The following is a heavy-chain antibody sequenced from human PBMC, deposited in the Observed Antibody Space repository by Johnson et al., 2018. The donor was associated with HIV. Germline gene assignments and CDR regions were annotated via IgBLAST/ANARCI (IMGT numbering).Heavy chain of an antibody. J-gene: IGHJ3*02. D-gene: IGHD5-24*01. CDR2: ISGSCGST. Sequence: VQLVESGGSLVQPGGSLRLSCAGSGFTFSSYAISWVRQAPGKGLEWVSTISGSCGSTSHADSVKGRFTISRDNSNNTLYMQIKSLKAEDTAVYYCAKDIYGYDAFDIWGQGTMVTVSS. CDR1: GFTFSSYA. CDR3: AKDIYGYDAFDI. V-gene: IGHV3-23*04.